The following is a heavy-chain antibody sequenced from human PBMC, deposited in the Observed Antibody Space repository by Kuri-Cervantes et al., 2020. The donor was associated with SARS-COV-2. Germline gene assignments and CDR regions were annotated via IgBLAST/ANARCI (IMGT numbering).Heavy chain of an antibody. V-gene: IGHV4-38-2*01. D-gene: IGHD3-3*01. Sequence: SETLSLTCAVSGYSISSGYYRGWIRQPPGKGLEWIGSIYHSGSTYYNPSLKSRVTISVDTSKNQFSLKLSSVTAADTAVYYCARHRGNHVRFLEWLSPYFDYWGQGTLVTVSS. CDR1: GYSISSGYY. CDR2: IYHSGST. J-gene: IGHJ4*02. CDR3: ARHRGNHVRFLEWLSPYFDY.